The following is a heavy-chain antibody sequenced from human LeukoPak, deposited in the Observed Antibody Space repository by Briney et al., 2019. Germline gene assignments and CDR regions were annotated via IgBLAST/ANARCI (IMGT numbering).Heavy chain of an antibody. CDR3: ARGRMVRGVIILDL. J-gene: IGHJ2*01. Sequence: GASVKVSCKASGYTFTSYGISWVRQALGQGLEWMGWISAYNGNTNYAQKFQGRVTMTRNTSISTAYMELSSLRSEDTAMYYCARGRMVRGVIILDLWGRGTLVTVSS. V-gene: IGHV1-18*01. D-gene: IGHD3-10*01. CDR2: ISAYNGNT. CDR1: GYTFTSYG.